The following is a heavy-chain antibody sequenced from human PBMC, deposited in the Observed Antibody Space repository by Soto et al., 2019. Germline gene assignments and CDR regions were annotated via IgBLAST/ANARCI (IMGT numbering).Heavy chain of an antibody. J-gene: IGHJ4*02. CDR1: GFTFINCA. Sequence: GGSLRLSCAASGFTFINCAMSWVRQAPGKGLEWVSAIRGSGDGTFYPDSVKGRFTISRDNAKNTLYLQMNSLRAEDTAIYYCAKGDGSSSWYGNSWGQGTLVTVSS. CDR3: AKGDGSSSWYGNS. CDR2: IRGSGDGT. V-gene: IGHV3-23*01. D-gene: IGHD6-13*01.